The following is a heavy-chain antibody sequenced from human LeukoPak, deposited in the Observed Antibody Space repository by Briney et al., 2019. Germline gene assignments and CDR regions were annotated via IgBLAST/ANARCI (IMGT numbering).Heavy chain of an antibody. V-gene: IGHV3-23*01. CDR1: GFTFSSYA. CDR3: AEGAGANSIYDN. D-gene: IGHD6-19*01. J-gene: IGHJ4*02. Sequence: PGGSLRLSCAASGFTFSSYAMSWVRQAPGKGLEWVSFITGSGGDTYYVDSVKGRFTISRDNYKNTLFLQMDSLRVEDTAMYYCAEGAGANSIYDNWGQGSLVTVSS. CDR2: ITGSGGDT.